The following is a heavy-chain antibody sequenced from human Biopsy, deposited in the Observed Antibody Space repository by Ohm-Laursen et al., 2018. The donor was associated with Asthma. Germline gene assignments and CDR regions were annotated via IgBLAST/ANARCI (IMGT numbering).Heavy chain of an antibody. CDR3: ARGAYYDFWSGYSRPIPGYYGMDV. V-gene: IGHV3-30*03. J-gene: IGHJ6*02. CDR1: GFTFNSYG. D-gene: IGHD3-3*01. Sequence: SLRLSCAASGFTFNSYGMHWVRQAPGKGLEWVAVISYDGRNKYYGDSVKGRFTISRDNSKNTVYLQMISLRVEDTSVYYCARGAYYDFWSGYSRPIPGYYGMDVWGHETTVTVSS. CDR2: ISYDGRNK.